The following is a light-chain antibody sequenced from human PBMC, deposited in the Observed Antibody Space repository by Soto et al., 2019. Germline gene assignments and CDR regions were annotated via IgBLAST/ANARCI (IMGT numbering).Light chain of an antibody. CDR2: DVT. CDR1: SSDVGGYNS. J-gene: IGLJ1*01. Sequence: QPALTQPASGSGSPGQSSTITYTGTSSDVGGYNSVSWYQQHPGKAPKLILYDVTDRPSGVSYRFSGSKSGNTASLTISGLQAADEADYFCSSFTSSMTNVFGSGTKVTVL. V-gene: IGLV2-14*01. CDR3: SSFTSSMTNV.